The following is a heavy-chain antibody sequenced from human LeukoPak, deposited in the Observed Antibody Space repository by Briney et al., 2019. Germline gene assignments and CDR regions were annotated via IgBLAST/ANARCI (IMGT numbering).Heavy chain of an antibody. CDR1: GGTFSSYA. D-gene: IGHD2-21*01. Sequence: SVKVSCKASGGTFSSYAISWVRQAPGQGLEWMGGIIPIFGTANYAQKFQGRVTITAYESTSTAYMELSSLRSEDTAVYYCARLSLAYCGGDCYYNPYYFDYWGQGTLVTVSS. CDR3: ARLSLAYCGGDCYYNPYYFDY. CDR2: IIPIFGTA. J-gene: IGHJ4*02. V-gene: IGHV1-69*13.